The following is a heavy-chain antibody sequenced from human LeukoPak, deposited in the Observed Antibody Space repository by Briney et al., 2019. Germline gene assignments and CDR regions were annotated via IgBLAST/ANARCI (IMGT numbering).Heavy chain of an antibody. CDR2: INSDGSST. J-gene: IGHJ4*02. Sequence: GGSLRLSCAASGFTFSNYWMHWVRQAPGKGLVWVSRINSDGSSTNYADSVKGRFTISRDNAKNTLYLQMNSLRAEDTAVYYCAKVTYYDILTAPPGDYWGQGTLVTVSS. CDR1: GFTFSNYW. V-gene: IGHV3-74*01. D-gene: IGHD3-9*01. CDR3: AKVTYYDILTAPPGDY.